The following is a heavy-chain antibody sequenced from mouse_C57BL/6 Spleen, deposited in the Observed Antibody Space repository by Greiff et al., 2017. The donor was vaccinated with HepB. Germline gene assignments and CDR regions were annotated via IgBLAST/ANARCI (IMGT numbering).Heavy chain of an antibody. V-gene: IGHV1-19*01. CDR1: GYTFTDYY. Sequence: DVKLVESGPVLVKPGASVKMSCKASGYTFTDYYMNWVKQSHGKSLEWIGVINPYNGGTSYNQKFKGKATLTVDKSSSTAYMELNSLTSEDSAVYYCSKGGSYWFAYWGQGTLVTVSA. D-gene: IGHD1-1*02. CDR3: SKGGSYWFAY. J-gene: IGHJ3*01. CDR2: INPYNGGT.